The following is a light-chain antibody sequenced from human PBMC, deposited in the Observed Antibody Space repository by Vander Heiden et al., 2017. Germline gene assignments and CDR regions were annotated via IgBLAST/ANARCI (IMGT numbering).Light chain of an antibody. CDR3: KQYDNLPLT. CDR1: QEMSKD. Sequence: DIQITQSPSSLSASLGDRVTITCQASQEMSKDLNRYQAKQGKEPKIQSYDVSNLETGVQRRFSGSGSGTEFTSKISSVQTEEIATYYCKQYDNLPLTFGGGTKVEIK. V-gene: IGKV1-33*01. J-gene: IGKJ4*02. CDR2: DVS.